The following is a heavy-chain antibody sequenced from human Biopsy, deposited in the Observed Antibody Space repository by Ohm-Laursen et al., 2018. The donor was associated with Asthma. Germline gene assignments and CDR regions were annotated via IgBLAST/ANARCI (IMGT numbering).Heavy chain of an antibody. V-gene: IGHV3-30*03. Sequence: LSCAASGFTFSNYGMHWVRQVAGKGLDWVAVVTYDGISQYYAESVKGRFTISRDNSRNTLNLQMNSVRPDDTAVYFCARERAGVLGSYNGMDVWGPGTTVSVSS. CDR1: GFTFSNYG. D-gene: IGHD2-8*01. CDR3: ARERAGVLGSYNGMDV. CDR2: VTYDGISQ. J-gene: IGHJ6*02.